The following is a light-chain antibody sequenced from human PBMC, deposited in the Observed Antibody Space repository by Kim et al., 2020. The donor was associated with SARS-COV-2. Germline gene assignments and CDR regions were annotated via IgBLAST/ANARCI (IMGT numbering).Light chain of an antibody. Sequence: SASCGDRVTITCRTSQGISGYLAWFQQQPGKAPKLLIYAASTLQGGVPSRFSGSGSGTEFTLTIGSLQPEDFATYYCQQLNSYPPTFGQGTKLEI. V-gene: IGKV1-9*01. CDR1: QGISGY. J-gene: IGKJ2*01. CDR3: QQLNSYPPT. CDR2: AAS.